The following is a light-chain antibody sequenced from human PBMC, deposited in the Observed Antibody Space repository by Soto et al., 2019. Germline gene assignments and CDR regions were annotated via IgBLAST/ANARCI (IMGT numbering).Light chain of an antibody. V-gene: IGKV1-12*01. CDR1: RGIGDR. Sequence: DIPITQSQSSLSAVVGDRVTITCRASRGIGDRLAWFQQKPGKAPQFLIQAASNLQSGVPSRFSGSGSGTEFILSINSLQPEDIATYYCLQVSSFPRTFGQGTKVDI. CDR3: LQVSSFPRT. CDR2: AAS. J-gene: IGKJ1*01.